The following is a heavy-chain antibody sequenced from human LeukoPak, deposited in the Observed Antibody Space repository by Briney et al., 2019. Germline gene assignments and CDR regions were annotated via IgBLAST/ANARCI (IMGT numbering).Heavy chain of an antibody. D-gene: IGHD1-26*01. J-gene: IGHJ4*02. CDR1: GFSLSTSEIC. Sequence: SGPALVKPTQTLTLTCTFSGFSLSTSEICVSWIRQPPGKALEWLARIDWDDDKYYNTSLKTRLTISKDTSKNQVVLTMANMDPVDTATYYCARGSGSYSPLDYWGQGTLVTVSS. CDR2: IDWDDDK. V-gene: IGHV2-70*11. CDR3: ARGSGSYSPLDY.